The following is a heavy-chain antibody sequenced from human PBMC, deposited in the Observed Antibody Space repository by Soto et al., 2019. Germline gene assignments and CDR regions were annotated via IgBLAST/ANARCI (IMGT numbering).Heavy chain of an antibody. D-gene: IGHD6-19*01. CDR1: GFTFSSCA. Sequence: GGSLRLSCAASGFTFSSCAMSWVRQAPGKGLEWVSTISVSGGSTYSPDSVKGRFTISRDSSKNTLYLQMNSLRAEDTAVYYCAKRGVTVARLYYFDFWGQGTLVTVSS. J-gene: IGHJ4*02. CDR2: ISVSGGST. V-gene: IGHV3-23*01. CDR3: AKRGVTVARLYYFDF.